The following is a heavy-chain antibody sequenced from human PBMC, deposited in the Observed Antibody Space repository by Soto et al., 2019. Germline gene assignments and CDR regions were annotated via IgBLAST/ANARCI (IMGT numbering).Heavy chain of an antibody. D-gene: IGHD5-18*01. CDR3: AKDVGGTAMVKEYYMDV. CDR2: ISYDGSNK. V-gene: IGHV3-30*18. CDR1: GFTFSSYG. Sequence: QVQLVESGGGVVQPGRSLRLSCAASGFTFSSYGMHWVRQAPGKGLEWVAVISYDGSNKYHADSVKGRFTISRDNSKNTLYLQMNSLRAEDTAVYYCAKDVGGTAMVKEYYMDVWGKGTTVTVSS. J-gene: IGHJ6*03.